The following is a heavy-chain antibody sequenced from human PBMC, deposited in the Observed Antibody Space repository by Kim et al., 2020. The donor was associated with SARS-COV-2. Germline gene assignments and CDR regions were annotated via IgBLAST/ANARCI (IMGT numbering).Heavy chain of an antibody. CDR3: ARTFFGDYYGSGSYYSPYYYGMDV. D-gene: IGHD3-10*01. Sequence: GGSLRLSCAASGFTFSSYSMNWVRQAPGKGLEWVSSISSSSSYIYYADSVKGRFTISRDNAKNSLYLQMNSLRAEDTAVYYCARTFFGDYYGSGSYYSPYYYGMDVWGQGTTVTVSS. V-gene: IGHV3-21*01. CDR1: GFTFSSYS. J-gene: IGHJ6*02. CDR2: ISSSSSYI.